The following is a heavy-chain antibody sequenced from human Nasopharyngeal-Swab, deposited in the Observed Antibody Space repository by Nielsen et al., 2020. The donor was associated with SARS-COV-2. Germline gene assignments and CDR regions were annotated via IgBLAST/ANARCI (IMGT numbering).Heavy chain of an antibody. CDR2: ISHSGSFI. V-gene: IGHV3-21*01. CDR3: ARDDTYGMDV. D-gene: IGHD3-22*01. Sequence: WIRQPPGKGLEWVSSISHSGSFIYYADSVKGRFTISRDNAKNSLYLQINSLRAGDTAVYFCARDDTYGMDVWGQGTTVTVSS. J-gene: IGHJ6*02.